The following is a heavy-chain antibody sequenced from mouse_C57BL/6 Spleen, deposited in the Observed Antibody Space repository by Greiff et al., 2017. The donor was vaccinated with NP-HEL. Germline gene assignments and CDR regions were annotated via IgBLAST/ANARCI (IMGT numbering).Heavy chain of an antibody. D-gene: IGHD3-3*01. CDR1: GFTFSSYA. CDR2: ISSGGDYI. J-gene: IGHJ4*01. CDR3: TREGEGLGAMDD. Sequence: EVKLMESGEGLVKPGGSLKLSCAASGFTFSSYAMSWVRQTPEKRLEWVAYISSGGDYIYYADTVKGRFTISRDNARNTLYLQMSSLKSEDTAMYYCTREGEGLGAMDDWGQGTSVTVSS. V-gene: IGHV5-9-1*02.